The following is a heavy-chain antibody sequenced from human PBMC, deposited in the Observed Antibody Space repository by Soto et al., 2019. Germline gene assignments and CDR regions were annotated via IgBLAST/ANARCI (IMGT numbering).Heavy chain of an antibody. CDR3: SRGGFCSGWGSYLPPRYYGVVG. CDR1: GYSFTTYG. J-gene: IGHJ2*01. Sequence: QVQLVQSGAEVKKPGASVKVSCKASGYSFTTYGISWVRQAPGQGLEWMGWISDYNGNTNYEKKFQGRVTMTTDTSTRTAYMAGKRPRTGDTALVYWSRGGFCSGWGSYLPPRYYGVVGRGR. CDR2: ISDYNGNT. V-gene: IGHV1-18*01. D-gene: IGHD3-16*02.